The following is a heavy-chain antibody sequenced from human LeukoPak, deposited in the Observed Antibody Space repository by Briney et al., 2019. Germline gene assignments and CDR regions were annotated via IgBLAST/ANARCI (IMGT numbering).Heavy chain of an antibody. V-gene: IGHV4-59*01. Sequence: TSETLSLTCTVSGGSISSYYWSWIRQPPGKGLEWIGYIYYSGSTNYNPSLKSRVTISVDTSKNQFSLKLSSVTAADTAVYYCARDNIDGAPGWFDPWGQGTLVTVSS. CDR2: IYYSGST. J-gene: IGHJ5*02. CDR1: GGSISSYY. D-gene: IGHD1-26*01. CDR3: ARDNIDGAPGWFDP.